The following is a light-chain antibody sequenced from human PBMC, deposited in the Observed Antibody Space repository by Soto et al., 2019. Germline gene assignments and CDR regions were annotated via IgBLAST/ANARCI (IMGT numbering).Light chain of an antibody. CDR2: GAS. CDR3: QQFRNWPWT. Sequence: EVVLTQSPGTLSVSPGDRVTLSCRASQSISINLAWYQHKPGQAPRLLIHGASTRATGVPARISGSGSGTEFTLTISSLQSEDFAVYYCQQFRNWPWTFGQGTNVDIK. V-gene: IGKV3D-15*01. CDR1: QSISIN. J-gene: IGKJ1*01.